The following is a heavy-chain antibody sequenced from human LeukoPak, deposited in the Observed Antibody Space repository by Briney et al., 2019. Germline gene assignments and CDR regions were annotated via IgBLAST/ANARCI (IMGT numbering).Heavy chain of an antibody. CDR3: ARSSNMTGYIYSRVDY. J-gene: IGHJ4*02. D-gene: IGHD5-18*01. V-gene: IGHV5-10-1*01. CDR1: GFSFTSYW. Sequence: GESLKISCRGSGFSFTSYWISWVRQMPGKGLELMGMIHPSDSYINYSPSFRGHVTISADKSITTAYLQWSSLKASDTAMYYCARSSNMTGYIYSRVDYWGQGTLVTVSS. CDR2: IHPSDSYI.